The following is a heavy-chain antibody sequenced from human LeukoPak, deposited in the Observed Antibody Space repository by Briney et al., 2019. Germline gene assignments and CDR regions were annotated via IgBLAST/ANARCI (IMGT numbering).Heavy chain of an antibody. Sequence: GGSLRLSCAASGFTFSSFYMNWVRQAPGKGLEWVANINQDGTEKYYVDSVEGRFSISRDNAKNSLYLQMNSLRAEDTAVYYCARDFDDSLVATIQGFDYWGQGTLVTVSS. CDR1: GFTFSSFY. D-gene: IGHD5-12*01. CDR3: ARDFDDSLVATIQGFDY. J-gene: IGHJ4*02. CDR2: INQDGTEK. V-gene: IGHV3-7*01.